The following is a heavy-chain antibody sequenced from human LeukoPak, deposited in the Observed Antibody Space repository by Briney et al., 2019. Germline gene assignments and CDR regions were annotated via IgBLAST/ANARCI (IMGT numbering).Heavy chain of an antibody. D-gene: IGHD3-22*01. J-gene: IGHJ4*02. V-gene: IGHV3-74*01. CDR2: INSDGSST. Sequence: GGSLRLSCAASGVTVSTSNMNWVRQAPGKGLVWVSRINSDGSSTSYADSVKGRFTISRDNAKDTLYLQMNSLRAEDTAVYYCARDRALNYYDSSGYPDYWGQGTLVTVSS. CDR1: GVTVSTSN. CDR3: ARDRALNYYDSSGYPDY.